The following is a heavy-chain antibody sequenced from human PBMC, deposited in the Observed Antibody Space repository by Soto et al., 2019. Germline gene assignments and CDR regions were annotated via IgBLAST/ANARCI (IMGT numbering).Heavy chain of an antibody. J-gene: IGHJ3*01. CDR1: GGSINSEGYY. CDR2: IHYSGNT. CDR3: ARDSLDSSGNFMRHPDAFDV. D-gene: IGHD3-22*01. V-gene: IGHV4-31*03. Sequence: QVQLQESGPGLVKPSQTLSLTCTVSGGSINSEGYYWSWIRQHPGKGLEWIGYIHYSGNTYYNPSLKSRITISIDTSKNQFSLQQSSVTVAETAVYFCARDSLDSSGNFMRHPDAFDVWGQGTGVAVSS.